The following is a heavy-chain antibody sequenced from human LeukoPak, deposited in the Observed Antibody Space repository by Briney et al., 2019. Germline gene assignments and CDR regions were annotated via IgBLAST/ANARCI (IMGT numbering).Heavy chain of an antibody. CDR2: INPNSGGT. V-gene: IGHV1-2*02. J-gene: IGHJ4*02. Sequence: ASVKVSCKASRYTFTGYYMHWVRQAPGQGLEWMGWINPNSGGTNYAQKFQGRVTMTRDTSISTAYMELSRLRSDNTAVYYCARASHYYDSSGYYYVYWGQGTLVTVSS. D-gene: IGHD3-22*01. CDR1: RYTFTGYY. CDR3: ARASHYYDSSGYYYVY.